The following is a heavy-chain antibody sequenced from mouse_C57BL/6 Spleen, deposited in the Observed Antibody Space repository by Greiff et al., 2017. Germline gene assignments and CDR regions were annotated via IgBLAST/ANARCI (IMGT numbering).Heavy chain of an antibody. CDR1: GYAFSSYW. CDR2: IYPGDGDT. CDR3: ARAGSSFYYAMDY. J-gene: IGHJ4*01. D-gene: IGHD1-1*01. V-gene: IGHV1-80*01. Sequence: QVQLQQSGAELVKPGASVKISCKASGYAFSSYWMNWVKQRPGKGLEWIGQIYPGDGDTNYNGKFKGKATLTADKSSSTAYMQRSSLTSEDSAVYFCARAGSSFYYAMDYWGQGTSVTVSS.